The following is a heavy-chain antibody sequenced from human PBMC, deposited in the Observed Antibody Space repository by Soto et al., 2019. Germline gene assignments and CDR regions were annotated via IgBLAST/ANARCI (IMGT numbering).Heavy chain of an antibody. CDR1: GGSVSSGSYY. Sequence: SETLSLTCTVSGGSVSSGSYYWSWIRQPPGKGLEWIGYIYYSGSTNYIPSLKSRVTISVDTSKNQFSLKLSSVTAADTAVYYCARDLFWSGLLSWFDPWGQGTLVTVSS. D-gene: IGHD3-3*01. CDR2: IYYSGST. V-gene: IGHV4-61*01. CDR3: ARDLFWSGLLSWFDP. J-gene: IGHJ5*02.